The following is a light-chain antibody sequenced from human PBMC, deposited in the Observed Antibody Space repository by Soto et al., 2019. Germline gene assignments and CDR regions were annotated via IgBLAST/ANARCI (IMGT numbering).Light chain of an antibody. CDR3: MQPLQSLT. CDR1: QILRHSNGSNY. V-gene: IGKV2-28*01. Sequence: DIVMTQSPLSLPVTPGEPASISCRSSQILRHSNGSNYLDWSLQKPGQSPQLLIYLGSNRASGVPDRVSGSGSGTDFTLKISRVEAEDVGVYYCMQPLQSLTFGQGTKVEIK. CDR2: LGS. J-gene: IGKJ1*01.